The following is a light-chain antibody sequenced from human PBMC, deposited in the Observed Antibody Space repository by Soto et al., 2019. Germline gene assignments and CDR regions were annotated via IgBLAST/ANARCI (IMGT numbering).Light chain of an antibody. Sequence: IQMTQSPSSLSASVGDRVIITCRASQSISDYLAWYQQKPGKAPKLLIYDASTLESGVPSRFSGSGSGTEFTLTISSLQPDDFATYYCQQYHSRRTFGQGTKVDIK. V-gene: IGKV1-5*01. J-gene: IGKJ1*01. CDR2: DAS. CDR3: QQYHSRRT. CDR1: QSISDY.